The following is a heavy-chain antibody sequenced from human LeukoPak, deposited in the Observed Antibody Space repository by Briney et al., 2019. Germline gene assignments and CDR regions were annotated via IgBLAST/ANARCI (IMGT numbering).Heavy chain of an antibody. J-gene: IGHJ4*02. D-gene: IGHD3-22*01. V-gene: IGHV4-34*01. CDR1: GWTFSGYY. CDR2: INHSGST. Sequence: PSETLSLTCAASGWTFSGYYWSWIRQPPGKGLEWIGDINHSGSTNYNPSLKSRVTISVDTPQNQFSLKLSSVTAADTAVYYCASDFLSMIVVVITTNHYLFDFWGQGTVVTVST. CDR3: ASDFLSMIVVVITTNHYLFDF.